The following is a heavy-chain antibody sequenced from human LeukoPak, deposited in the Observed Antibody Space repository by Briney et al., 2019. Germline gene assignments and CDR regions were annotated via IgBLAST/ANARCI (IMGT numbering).Heavy chain of an antibody. CDR3: ARGAGYNYPYYFDY. Sequence: GGSLRLSCAASGFTVSGNYMNWVRQAPGRGLEWVSVIYGGGNIYYADSVKGRFTISRDNSKNTLYLQMNSLRAEDTAVYYCARGAGYNYPYYFDYWGQGTLVTVSS. CDR2: IYGGGNI. CDR1: GFTVSGNY. J-gene: IGHJ4*02. D-gene: IGHD5-24*01. V-gene: IGHV3-53*01.